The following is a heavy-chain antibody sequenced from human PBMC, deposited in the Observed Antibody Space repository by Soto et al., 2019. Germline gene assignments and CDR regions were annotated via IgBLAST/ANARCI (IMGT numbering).Heavy chain of an antibody. V-gene: IGHV3-74*01. CDR3: ARGAGGYYYMDV. J-gene: IGHJ6*03. CDR2: LYTDGTRT. Sequence: EVQLVESGGGLVQPGGSLRLSCAASGFTFSSYWMHWVRQAPGKGLVWVSRLYTDGTRTSYADSVKGRFTISRDNAKNTLYLQMHRLRAEDTAVYYCARGAGGYYYMDVGGKGTTVTVSS. CDR1: GFTFSSYW. D-gene: IGHD3-10*01.